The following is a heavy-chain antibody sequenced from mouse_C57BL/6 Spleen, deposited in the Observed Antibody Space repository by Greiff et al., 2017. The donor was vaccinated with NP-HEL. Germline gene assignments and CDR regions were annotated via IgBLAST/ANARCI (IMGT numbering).Heavy chain of an antibody. V-gene: IGHV1-69*01. CDR1: GYNFTSYW. CDR2: IDPSDSYT. J-gene: IGHJ2*01. D-gene: IGHD1-1*01. Sequence: QVQLQQPGAELVMPGASVKLSCKASGYNFTSYWMHWVKQRPGQGLEWIGEIDPSDSYTNYNQKFKGKSTLTVDKSSSTAYMQLSSLTSEDSAVYYCARGFSYYGSSHLDYWGQGTTLTVSS. CDR3: ARGFSYYGSSHLDY.